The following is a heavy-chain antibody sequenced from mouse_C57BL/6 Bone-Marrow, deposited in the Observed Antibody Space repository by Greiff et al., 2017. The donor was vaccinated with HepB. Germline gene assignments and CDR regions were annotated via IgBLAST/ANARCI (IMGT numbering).Heavy chain of an antibody. D-gene: IGHD1-1*01. J-gene: IGHJ1*03. CDR2: IDPEDGDT. V-gene: IGHV14-1*01. CDR3: TTDGSSWNWYFDV. Sequence: LQQSGAELVRPGASVKLSCTASGFNIKDYYMHWVKQRPEQGLEWIGRIDPEDGDTEYAPKFQGKATMTADTSSNTAYLQLSSLTSEDTAVYYCTTDGSSWNWYFDVWGTGTTVTVSS. CDR1: GFNIKDYY.